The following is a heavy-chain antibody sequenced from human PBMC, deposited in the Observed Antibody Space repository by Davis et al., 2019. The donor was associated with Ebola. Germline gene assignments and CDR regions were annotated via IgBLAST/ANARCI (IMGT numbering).Heavy chain of an antibody. V-gene: IGHV3-7*01. CDR2: IKQDGSEK. CDR3: ARDGGTTLWWFDP. J-gene: IGHJ5*02. D-gene: IGHD1-7*01. Sequence: GGSLRLSCAASGFTFSSYWMSWVRQAPGKGLEWVANIKQDGSEKYYVDSVKGRFTISRDNAKNSLYLQMNSLRAEDTAVYYCARDGGTTLWWFDPWSQGTLVTVSS. CDR1: GFTFSSYW.